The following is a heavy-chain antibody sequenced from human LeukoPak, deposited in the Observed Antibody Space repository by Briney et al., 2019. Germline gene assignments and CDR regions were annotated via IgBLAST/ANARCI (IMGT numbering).Heavy chain of an antibody. V-gene: IGHV3-30*18. CDR1: GFTFSSCG. CDR3: AKEGAYYDFWSGYSRNWFDP. D-gene: IGHD3-3*01. Sequence: HPGRSLRLSCAASGFTFSSCGMHWVRQAPGKGLEWVAVISYDGSNKYYADSVKGRFTISRDNSKNTLYLQMNSLRAEDTAVYYCAKEGAYYDFWSGYSRNWFDPWGQGTLVTVSS. CDR2: ISYDGSNK. J-gene: IGHJ5*02.